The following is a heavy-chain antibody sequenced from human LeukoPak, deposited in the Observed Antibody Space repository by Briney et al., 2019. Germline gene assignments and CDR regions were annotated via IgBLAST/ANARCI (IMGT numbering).Heavy chain of an antibody. CDR1: GYSIRRGYY. Sequence: SETLSLTCTVSGYSIRRGYYWGWIRQPPGKGLEWIGSFYDSGTTYYNPSLKSRVTISVDTSKNQFSLRLNSVTAADTAVYYCARAIRGGYRYYFDYWGQGTLVTVSS. D-gene: IGHD5-18*01. J-gene: IGHJ4*02. CDR3: ARAIRGGYRYYFDY. CDR2: FYDSGTT. V-gene: IGHV4-38-2*02.